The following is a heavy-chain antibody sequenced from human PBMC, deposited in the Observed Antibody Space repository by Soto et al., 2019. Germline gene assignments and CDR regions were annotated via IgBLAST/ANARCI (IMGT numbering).Heavy chain of an antibody. J-gene: IGHJ6*02. CDR2: IIPIFGTA. CDR1: GGTFSSSA. CDR3: ARDGGLIPYSRSGCGMDV. V-gene: IGHV1-69*01. Sequence: QVQLVQSGAEVKKPGSSVKVSCKASGGTFSSSAISWVRQAPGQGLEWMGGIIPIFGTANDAQKFQGRVTITADESTSTAYMELSSLRSEDTAVYYCARDGGLIPYSRSGCGMDVWGQGTTVTVSS. D-gene: IGHD6-13*01.